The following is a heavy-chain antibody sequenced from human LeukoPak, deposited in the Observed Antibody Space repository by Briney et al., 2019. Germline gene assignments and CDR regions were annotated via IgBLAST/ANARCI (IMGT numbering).Heavy chain of an antibody. Sequence: PSETLSLTCTVSGGSISSGGYYWSWIRQHPGKGLEWIGYICYSGSTYYNPSLKSRVTISVDTSKNQFSLKLSSVTAADTAVYYCARYAYSYYYYMDVWGKGTTVTVSS. CDR3: ARYAYSYYYYMDV. D-gene: IGHD3-16*01. V-gene: IGHV4-31*03. J-gene: IGHJ6*03. CDR2: ICYSGST. CDR1: GGSISSGGYY.